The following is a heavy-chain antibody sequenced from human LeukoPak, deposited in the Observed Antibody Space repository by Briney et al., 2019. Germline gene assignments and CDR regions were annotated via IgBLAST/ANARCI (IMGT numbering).Heavy chain of an antibody. Sequence: GESLKISCKGSGYSFTSYWIGWVRQMPGKGLEWMGIIYPGDSDTRYSPSFQGQVTISADKSISTAYLQWSSLKAPDTAMYYCARALVGDSSGSYYFDYWGQGTLVTVSS. D-gene: IGHD3-22*01. CDR1: GYSFTSYW. CDR3: ARALVGDSSGSYYFDY. J-gene: IGHJ4*02. CDR2: IYPGDSDT. V-gene: IGHV5-51*01.